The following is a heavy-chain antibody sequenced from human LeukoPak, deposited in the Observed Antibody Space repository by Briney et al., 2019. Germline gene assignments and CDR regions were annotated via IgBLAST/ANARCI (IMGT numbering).Heavy chain of an antibody. D-gene: IGHD2-2*01. CDR2: ISGSGGST. CDR1: GFTVSSNY. J-gene: IGHJ4*02. CDR3: AKEVGYCSSTSCYALPYYFDY. Sequence: PGGSLRLSCAASGFTVSSNYMSWVRQAPGKGLEWVSTISGSGGSTYSTDSVKGRFTISRDNSKSTLYLQMNSLRAEDTAVYYCAKEVGYCSSTSCYALPYYFDYWGQGTLVTVSS. V-gene: IGHV3-23*01.